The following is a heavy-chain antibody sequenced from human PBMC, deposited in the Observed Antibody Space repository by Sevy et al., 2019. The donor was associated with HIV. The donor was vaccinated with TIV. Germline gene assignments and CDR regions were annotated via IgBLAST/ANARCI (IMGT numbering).Heavy chain of an antibody. Sequence: GGSLRLSCAASGFTFSHYWMTWVRQAPGKGLEWVANIKQDGSEKNYVDSVKGRFTISRDNAENSLSLQMNSLRAEDTAMDYCARDLTLEMFSGNWYDAFDIWGQGTMVTVSS. CDR1: GFTFSHYW. J-gene: IGHJ3*02. CDR3: ARDLTLEMFSGNWYDAFDI. D-gene: IGHD6-13*01. V-gene: IGHV3-7*01. CDR2: IKQDGSEK.